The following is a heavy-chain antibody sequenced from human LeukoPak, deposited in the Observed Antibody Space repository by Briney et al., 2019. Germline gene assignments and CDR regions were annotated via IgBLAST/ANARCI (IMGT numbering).Heavy chain of an antibody. CDR3: ARQRAASYWFDP. Sequence: SETLSLTCTVSGGSISSSSYYWGWIRQPPGKGLEWIGSIYYSGSTYYNPSLKSRVTISVDTSKNQSSLKLSSVTAADTAVYYCARQRAASYWFDPWGQGTLVTVSS. D-gene: IGHD6-13*01. J-gene: IGHJ5*02. CDR1: GGSISSSSYY. V-gene: IGHV4-39*01. CDR2: IYYSGST.